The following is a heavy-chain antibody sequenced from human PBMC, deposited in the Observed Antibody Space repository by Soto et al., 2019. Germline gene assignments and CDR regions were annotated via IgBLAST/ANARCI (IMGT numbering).Heavy chain of an antibody. V-gene: IGHV3-30*18. CDR2: ISFDGSTK. D-gene: IGHD1-26*01. Sequence: LRLSCAASGFRDGFPFSDYDMHWVRQAPGKGLEWVALISFDGSTKNYVDSVEGRFTISRDNSRDTLFLQMDSLRPEDTAVYYCAKNSFSGSKRILDSWGQGTLVPVSS. J-gene: IGHJ4*02. CDR1: GFRDGFPFSDYD. CDR3: AKNSFSGSKRILDS.